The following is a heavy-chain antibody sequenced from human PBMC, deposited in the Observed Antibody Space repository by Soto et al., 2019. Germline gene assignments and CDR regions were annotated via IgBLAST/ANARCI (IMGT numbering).Heavy chain of an antibody. CDR1: GFTFSSYS. Sequence: GGSLRLSCAASGFTFSSYSMNWVRQAPGKGLEWVSYISSSSSTIYYADSVKGRFTISRDNAKNSLYLQMNSLRDEDTAVYYCARDRSSEKYSSGWFPFDYWGQGTLVTVSS. J-gene: IGHJ4*02. D-gene: IGHD6-19*01. CDR2: ISSSSSTI. V-gene: IGHV3-48*02. CDR3: ARDRSSEKYSSGWFPFDY.